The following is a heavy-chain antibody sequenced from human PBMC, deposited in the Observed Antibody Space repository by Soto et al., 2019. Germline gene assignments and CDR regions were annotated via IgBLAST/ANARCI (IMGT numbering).Heavy chain of an antibody. CDR2: ITWNGGST. CDR1: GFTFDDYT. CDR3: AKDGDFVGRSCASTSCSHFDS. J-gene: IGHJ4*02. V-gene: IGHV3-43*01. Sequence: GGSLRLSCAASGFTFDDYTMHWVRQVPGKGLEWVSFITWNGGSTYYADSVKGRFTLSRDNSKNSLSLQMKSPTIEDTALYYCAKDGDFVGRSCASTSCSHFDSWGQGPQVTVS. D-gene: IGHD2-2*01.